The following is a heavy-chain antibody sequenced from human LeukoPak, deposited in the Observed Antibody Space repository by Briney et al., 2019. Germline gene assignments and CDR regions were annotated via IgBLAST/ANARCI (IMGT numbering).Heavy chain of an antibody. CDR2: ISYDGSNK. V-gene: IGHV3-30*18. D-gene: IGHD3-22*01. Sequence: QPGRSLRLSCAASGFTFSSYGMHWVRQAPGKGLEWVAVISYDGSNKYYADSVKGRFTISRVNSKNTLYPQMNSLRAEDTAVYYCAKDMGDSSGYYYDGYYFDYWAREPWSPSPQ. CDR1: GFTFSSYG. J-gene: IGHJ4*02. CDR3: AKDMGDSSGYYYDGYYFDY.